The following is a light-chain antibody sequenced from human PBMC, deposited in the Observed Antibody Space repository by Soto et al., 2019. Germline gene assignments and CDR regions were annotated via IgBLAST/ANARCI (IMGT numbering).Light chain of an antibody. J-gene: IGKJ2*01. CDR3: QQYNIWPHT. CDR2: GAF. Sequence: EIIMTQSPATLSVSPGGRATLSCRASQTVGLNLAWYQQRPGQSPRLLVYGAFTRATGLPARFSGRGSGTEFTLTISSLHLEDFAVYHCQQYNIWPHTFGQGTHLEI. V-gene: IGKV3-15*01. CDR1: QTVGLN.